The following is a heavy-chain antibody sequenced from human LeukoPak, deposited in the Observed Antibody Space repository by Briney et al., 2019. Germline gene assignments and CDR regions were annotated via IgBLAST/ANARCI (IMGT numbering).Heavy chain of an antibody. CDR2: IIPIFGTA. Sequence: ASVKVSCKASGGTFSSYAISWVRQAPGQGLEWMGGIIPIFGTANYAQKFQGRVTITADESTSTAYMELSSLRSEDTAVYYCARDFYGSGSPTPGYWGQGTLVTVSS. D-gene: IGHD3-10*01. CDR1: GGTFSSYA. V-gene: IGHV1-69*13. J-gene: IGHJ4*02. CDR3: ARDFYGSGSPTPGY.